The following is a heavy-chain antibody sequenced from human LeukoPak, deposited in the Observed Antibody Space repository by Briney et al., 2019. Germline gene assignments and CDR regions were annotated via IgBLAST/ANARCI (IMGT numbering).Heavy chain of an antibody. D-gene: IGHD3-9*01. V-gene: IGHV4-34*01. Sequence: PSETLSLTCAVYGGSFSGSYWSWIRQPPGKGLEWIGEINHSGSTNYNPSLKSRVTISVDTSKNQFSLKLSSVTAADTAVYYCARGYDILTGYTRSFDYWGQGTLVTVSS. CDR1: GGSFSGSY. CDR3: ARGYDILTGYTRSFDY. CDR2: INHSGST. J-gene: IGHJ4*02.